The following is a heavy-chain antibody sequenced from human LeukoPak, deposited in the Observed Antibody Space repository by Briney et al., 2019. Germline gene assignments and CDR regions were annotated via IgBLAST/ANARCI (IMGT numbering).Heavy chain of an antibody. CDR1: GFTFSSYS. D-gene: IGHD6-19*01. Sequence: PGGSLRLSCAASGFTFSSYSVNWVRQAPGKGLEWVSSISSSSSYIYYADSVKGRFTISRDNAKNSLYLQMNSLRAEDTAVYYCARTNTEYSSGWYSFDPWGQGTLVTVSS. CDR2: ISSSSSYI. CDR3: ARTNTEYSSGWYSFDP. V-gene: IGHV3-21*01. J-gene: IGHJ5*02.